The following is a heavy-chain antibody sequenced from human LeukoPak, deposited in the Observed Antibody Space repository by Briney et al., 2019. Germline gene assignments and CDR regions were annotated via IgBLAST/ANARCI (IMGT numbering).Heavy chain of an antibody. J-gene: IGHJ5*02. D-gene: IGHD4-17*01. CDR3: ARRFWGYGEGWFDP. CDR2: ISYDGSNK. Sequence: PGGSLRLSCAASGFTFSSYGMHWVRQAPGKGLEWVAVISYDGSNKYYADSVKGRFTISRDNAKNSLYLQMTSLRAADTAVYYCARRFWGYGEGWFDPWGQGTLVTVSS. CDR1: GFTFSSYG. V-gene: IGHV3-30*03.